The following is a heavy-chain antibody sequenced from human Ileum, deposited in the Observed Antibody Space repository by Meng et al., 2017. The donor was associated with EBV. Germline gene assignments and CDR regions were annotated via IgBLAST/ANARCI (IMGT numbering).Heavy chain of an antibody. V-gene: IGHV4-39*01. D-gene: IGHD4-17*01. Sequence: LLLQEAGQGLVKPAETLSLTCSVSGGSISSSNYCWGWIRQPPGKGLEWIQSICYTDYTYYNPSLKSRVTISADKSKNQFSLRLNSLTAADTAVYYCAMGPDYAKTGYWGQGTLVTVSS. CDR1: GGSISSSNYC. CDR2: ICYTDYT. J-gene: IGHJ4*02. CDR3: AMGPDYAKTGY.